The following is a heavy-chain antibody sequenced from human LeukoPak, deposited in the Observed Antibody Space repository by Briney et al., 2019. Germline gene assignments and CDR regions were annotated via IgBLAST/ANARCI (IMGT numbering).Heavy chain of an antibody. J-gene: IGHJ4*02. CDR3: AKEGIAAAGTSYSRFDY. Sequence: GGSLRLSCAASGFTFSSYAMSWVRQAPGKGLEWISVISGSGDYTYYADSVKGRFTISRDNPKNTLYMQMNSPRAEDTAVYYCAKEGIAAAGTSYSRFDYWGQGTLVTVSS. V-gene: IGHV3-23*01. CDR1: GFTFSSYA. D-gene: IGHD6-13*01. CDR2: ISGSGDYT.